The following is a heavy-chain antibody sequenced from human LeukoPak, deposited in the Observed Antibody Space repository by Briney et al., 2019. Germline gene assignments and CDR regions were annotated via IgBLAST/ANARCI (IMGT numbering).Heavy chain of an antibody. CDR2: IYPSDSNT. Sequence: GETLKISAEASRYTFNTYYNDWVSPIPGKSLEWMGDIYPSDSNTRYSPSFQGQVTISADKSIATAYLQWSSLKASDTAIYYCVRLDAGWFDPWGQGTLVTVSS. V-gene: IGHV5-51*01. CDR3: VRLDAGWFDP. D-gene: IGHD3-9*01. CDR1: RYTFNTYY. J-gene: IGHJ5*02.